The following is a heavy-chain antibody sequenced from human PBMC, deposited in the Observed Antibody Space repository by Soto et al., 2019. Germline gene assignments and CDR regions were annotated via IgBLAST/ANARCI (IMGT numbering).Heavy chain of an antibody. CDR2: IYYSGST. V-gene: IGHV4-30-4*01. J-gene: IGHJ6*02. Sequence: PSETLSLTCTVSGGSISSGDYYWSWIRQPPGKGLEWIGYIYYSGSTYYNPSLKSRVTISVDTSKNQFSLKLSSVTAADTAVYYCARDEIVLVPAYYYYGMDVWGQGTTVTVSS. D-gene: IGHD2-2*01. CDR1: GGSISSGDYY. CDR3: ARDEIVLVPAYYYYGMDV.